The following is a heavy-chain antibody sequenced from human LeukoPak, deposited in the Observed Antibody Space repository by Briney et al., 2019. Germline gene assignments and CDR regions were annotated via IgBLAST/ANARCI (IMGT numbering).Heavy chain of an antibody. Sequence: PGGSLRLSCAASGFTVSSNYMSWVRQAPGKGLEWVSVIYSGGSTYYAHSVKGRFTISRDNSKNTLYLQMNSLRAEDTAVYYCARVVVINPFDDYWGQGTLVTVSS. CDR2: IYSGGST. CDR1: GFTVSSNY. D-gene: IGHD3-22*01. CDR3: ARVVVINPFDDY. J-gene: IGHJ4*02. V-gene: IGHV3-66*01.